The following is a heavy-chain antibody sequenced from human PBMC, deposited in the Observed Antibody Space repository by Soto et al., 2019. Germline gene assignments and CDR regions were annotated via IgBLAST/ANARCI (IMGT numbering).Heavy chain of an antibody. CDR2: IKQDGSEK. J-gene: IGHJ4*02. Sequence: EVQLVESGGGLVQPGESLRLSCVASGFALSNYWINWVRQAPGKGLEWVANIKQDGSEKNYVDSVKGRFTISRDNARNSMYLQMNRMRAAVTAAYYCATETSTWGCWGQGTLVTVSS. V-gene: IGHV3-7*05. CDR1: GFALSNYW. D-gene: IGHD7-27*01. CDR3: ATETSTWGC.